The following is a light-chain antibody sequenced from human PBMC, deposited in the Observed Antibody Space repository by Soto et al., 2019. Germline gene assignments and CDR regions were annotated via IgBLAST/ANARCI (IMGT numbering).Light chain of an antibody. CDR3: QQYGSSPRT. V-gene: IGKV3-20*01. CDR2: GAS. J-gene: IGKJ1*01. Sequence: EIVLTQSPGTLSLSPGERATLSCRASQSVSSSFVAWFQQKPGQAPRLLIYGASDRATGTPDRFSGSGSGTDFTLTISRLEPEDFAVYYCQQYGSSPRTFGQGTKVDIK. CDR1: QSVSSSF.